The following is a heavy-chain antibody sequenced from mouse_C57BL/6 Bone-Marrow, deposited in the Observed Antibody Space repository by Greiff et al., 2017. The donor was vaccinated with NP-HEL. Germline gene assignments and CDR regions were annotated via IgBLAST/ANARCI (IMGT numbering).Heavy chain of an antibody. CDR3: TPLDAMDY. V-gene: IGHV14-4*01. J-gene: IGHJ4*01. CDR1: GFNIKDDY. Sequence: EVQLQESGAELVRPGASVKLSCTASGFNIKDDYMHWVKQRPEQGLEWIGWIDPENGDTEYASKFQGKATITADTSSNTAYLQLSSLTSEDTAVYYCTPLDAMDYWGQGTSVTVSS. CDR2: IDPENGDT.